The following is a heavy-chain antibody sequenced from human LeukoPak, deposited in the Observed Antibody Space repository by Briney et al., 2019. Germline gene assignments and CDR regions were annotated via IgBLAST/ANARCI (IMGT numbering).Heavy chain of an antibody. CDR1: PGSMDSGLYY. Sequence: SETLSLTCAVSPGSMDSGLYYWTWIRQPAGKGLEWIGRISNSGGTAYNPSLRSRVTITLDTSNNHLSLKVTSVTAADTAVYYCARYQGGLDYWGLGTLVTVSS. J-gene: IGHJ4*02. CDR2: ISNSGGT. V-gene: IGHV4-61*02. D-gene: IGHD2-2*01. CDR3: ARYQGGLDY.